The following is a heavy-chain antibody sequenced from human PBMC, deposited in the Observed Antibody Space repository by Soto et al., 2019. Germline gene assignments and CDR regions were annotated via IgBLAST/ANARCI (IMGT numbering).Heavy chain of an antibody. CDR1: GISISNYA. V-gene: IGHV3-23*01. D-gene: IGHD6-19*01. CDR2: IRDSGGST. CDR3: AKDRQSMFIAVVFSYGRHV. Sequence: PGGSLRLSCVASGISISNYAMSWVRQAPGKGLEWVSGIRDSGGSTYYADSVKGRFTISRDNSKNTLYLQMSSLRAEDTAVYYYAKDRQSMFIAVVFSYGRHVWGQGPRVTVSS. J-gene: IGHJ6*02.